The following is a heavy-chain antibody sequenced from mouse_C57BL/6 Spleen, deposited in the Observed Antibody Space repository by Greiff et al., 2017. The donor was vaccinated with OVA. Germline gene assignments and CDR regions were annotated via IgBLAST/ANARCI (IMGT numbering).Heavy chain of an antibody. D-gene: IGHD2-5*01. Sequence: VQLQQSGTVLARPGASVKMSCKTSGYTFTSYWMHWVKQRPGQGLDWIGAIYPGNSATSYNQKFKGKAKLTAVPSASTAYMELINLTNVASAVYDCTRGVRNSNYFPFFDYWGQGTTLTVSS. V-gene: IGHV1-5*01. CDR2: IYPGNSAT. J-gene: IGHJ2*01. CDR1: GYTFTSYW. CDR3: TRGVRNSNYFPFFDY.